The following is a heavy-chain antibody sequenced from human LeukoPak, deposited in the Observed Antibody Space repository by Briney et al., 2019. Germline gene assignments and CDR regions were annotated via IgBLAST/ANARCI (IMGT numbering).Heavy chain of an antibody. V-gene: IGHV3-49*04. CDR1: GFTFSSYS. D-gene: IGHD3-10*01. Sequence: GGSLRLSCAASGFTFSSYSMNWVRQAPGKGLEWVGFIRSKAYGETTEYAASVKGRFTISRDDSKSIAYLQMNSLKTEDTAVYYCTRDPILWFGELNYFDYWGQGTLVTVSS. CDR2: IRSKAYGETT. J-gene: IGHJ4*02. CDR3: TRDPILWFGELNYFDY.